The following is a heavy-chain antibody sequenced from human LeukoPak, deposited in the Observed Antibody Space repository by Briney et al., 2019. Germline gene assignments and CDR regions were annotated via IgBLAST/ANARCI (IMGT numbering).Heavy chain of an antibody. CDR1: GGSISSGGYS. D-gene: IGHD4-23*01. V-gene: IGHV4-30-2*01. CDR2: IYHSGST. CDR3: ARDNRSGGNPAFDH. J-gene: IGHJ4*02. Sequence: SETLSLTCAVSGGSISSGGYSSSWIRQPPGKGLEWIGYIYHSGSTYYNPSLKSRVTISVDTSKNQFSLKLSSVTAADTAVYYCARDNRSGGNPAFDHWGQGTLVTVSS.